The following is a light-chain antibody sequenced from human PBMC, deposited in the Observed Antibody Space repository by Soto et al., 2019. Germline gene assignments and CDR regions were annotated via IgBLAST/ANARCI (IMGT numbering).Light chain of an antibody. CDR2: GAS. CDR1: QSVSNSD. V-gene: IGKV3-20*01. CDR3: QQYGSSPWT. Sequence: EIVLTQSPGTLSLSPGERATLFCRASQSVSNSDLAWYQQKRGQAPRLLIYGASSRATGIPDRFSGSGSGTDFTLIINRPEPDDFAVYYCQQYGSSPWTFGHGTKVEIK. J-gene: IGKJ1*01.